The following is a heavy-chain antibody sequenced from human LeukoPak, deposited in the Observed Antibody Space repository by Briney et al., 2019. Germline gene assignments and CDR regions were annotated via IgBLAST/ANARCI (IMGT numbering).Heavy chain of an antibody. CDR1: GYTFTSYD. D-gene: IGHD3-22*01. CDR3: VGRDSSGYYINGLDY. Sequence: ASVKVSCKASGYTFTSYDINWVRQATGQGLEWMGWVNPNSGNTGYAQKFQGRVTMTRNTSISTAYMELSSLRSEDTAVYYCVGRDSSGYYINGLDYWGQGTLVTVSS. V-gene: IGHV1-8*01. J-gene: IGHJ4*02. CDR2: VNPNSGNT.